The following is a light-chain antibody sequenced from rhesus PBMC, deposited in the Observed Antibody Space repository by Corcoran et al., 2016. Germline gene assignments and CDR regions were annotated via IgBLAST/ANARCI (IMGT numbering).Light chain of an antibody. J-gene: IGKJ1*01. CDR2: KAS. CDR3: QPYGSRPPT. CDR1: QSTGSW. Sequence: DIQMTQSPSSLSASVGDTVTITCRASQSTGSWLAWYQQKPGNAPKVLIYKASSLQSGVPTRFSGSGSGTDFTLTINSLQSEDFATYYGQPYGSRPPTFGQGTKVEFQ. V-gene: IGKV1-22*01.